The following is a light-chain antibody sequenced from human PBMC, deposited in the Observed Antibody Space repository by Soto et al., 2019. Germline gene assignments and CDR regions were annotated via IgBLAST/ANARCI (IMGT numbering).Light chain of an antibody. CDR3: QQYGSSPPWT. Sequence: EIVLTQSPGTLSLSPGERTTLSCRATQSVSSSYLAWYQQKPGQAPRLIIYGAYSRATGIPDRFSGSGSGTDFTLTISRLEPEDFAVYYCQQYGSSPPWTCGQGTKVDIK. CDR2: GAY. V-gene: IGKV3-20*01. J-gene: IGKJ1*01. CDR1: QSVSSSY.